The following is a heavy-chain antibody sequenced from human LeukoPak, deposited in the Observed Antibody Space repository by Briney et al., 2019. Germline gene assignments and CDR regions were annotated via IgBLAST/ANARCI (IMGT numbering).Heavy chain of an antibody. J-gene: IGHJ6*02. CDR2: INPNSGGT. CDR3: ARDLRVSGYCSGGSCLNYYGMDV. Sequence: GASVKVSCKASGYPFTGYYMHWVRQAPGQGLEWMGWINPNSGGTNYAQKFQGRVTMTRDTSISTAYMELSRLRSDDTAVYYCARDLRVSGYCSGGSCLNYYGMDVWGQGTTVTVSS. CDR1: GYPFTGYY. V-gene: IGHV1-2*02. D-gene: IGHD2-15*01.